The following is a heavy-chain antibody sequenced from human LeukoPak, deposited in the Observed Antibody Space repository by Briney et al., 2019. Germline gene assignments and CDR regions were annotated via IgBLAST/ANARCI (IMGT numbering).Heavy chain of an antibody. CDR1: GGTFSSYA. V-gene: IGHV1-69*13. J-gene: IGHJ4*02. Sequence: GASVKVSCKASGGTFSSYAISWVRQAPGQGLEWMGGIIPIFGTANYAQKFQGRVTITADESTSTAYMELSSLRPEDTAVYYCARKAIVGAPFDYWGQGTLVTVSS. D-gene: IGHD1-26*01. CDR2: IIPIFGTA. CDR3: ARKAIVGAPFDY.